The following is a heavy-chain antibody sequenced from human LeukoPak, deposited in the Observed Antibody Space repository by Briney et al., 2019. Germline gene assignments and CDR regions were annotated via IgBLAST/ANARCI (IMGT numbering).Heavy chain of an antibody. D-gene: IGHD6-13*01. Sequence: PGGSLRLSCAASGLTVSSNYMSWVRQAPGKGLEWVSVIYSGGSTYYADTVKGRFTISRDNSKNTLYLQMNSLRAEDTAVYYCARGVAAAGRFDYWGQGTLVTVSS. CDR2: IYSGGST. CDR3: ARGVAAAGRFDY. CDR1: GLTVSSNY. V-gene: IGHV3-53*01. J-gene: IGHJ4*02.